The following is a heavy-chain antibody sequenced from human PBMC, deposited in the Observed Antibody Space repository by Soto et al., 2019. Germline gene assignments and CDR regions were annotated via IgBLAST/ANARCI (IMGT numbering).Heavy chain of an antibody. Sequence: QVQLVQSGAEVKKPGASVEVSCKASGYTFTSYGISWVRQAPGQGLEWMGWISAYNGNTNYTQKFQGRVTMTTDRSTSTAYMELRSLRSDDTAVYYCARDGDIVGATTDDYWGQGTLVTVSS. CDR2: ISAYNGNT. CDR3: ARDGDIVGATTDDY. V-gene: IGHV1-18*04. CDR1: GYTFTSYG. D-gene: IGHD1-26*01. J-gene: IGHJ4*02.